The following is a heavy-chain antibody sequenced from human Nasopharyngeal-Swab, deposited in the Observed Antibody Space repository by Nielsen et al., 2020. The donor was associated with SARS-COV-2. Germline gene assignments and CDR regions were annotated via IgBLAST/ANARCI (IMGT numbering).Heavy chain of an antibody. CDR2: INTNTGSP. CDR3: ARPSPYGDYSFDY. Sequence: ASVKVSFKSSLYTFTTHAMNWVRQAPGQGLEWMGWINTNTGSPRYAQGFTGRFVFSLDTSVSTAYLQIRSLKPEDTAVYFCARPSPYGDYSFDYWGQGTLVTVSS. CDR1: LYTFTTHA. D-gene: IGHD4-17*01. V-gene: IGHV7-4-1*01. J-gene: IGHJ4*02.